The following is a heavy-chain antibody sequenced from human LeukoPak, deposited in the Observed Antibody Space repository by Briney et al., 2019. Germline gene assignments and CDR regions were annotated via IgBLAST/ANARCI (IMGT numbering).Heavy chain of an antibody. D-gene: IGHD5-18*01. CDR3: ASTPGYSYGNDAFDM. Sequence: ASVKVSCKASGYTFTGYYMHWVRQAPGQGLEWMGWINPNSGGTNYAQKFQGRVTMTRDTSISTAYMELSRLRSDDTAVYYCASTPGYSYGNDAFDMWGQGTMVTVSS. V-gene: IGHV1-2*02. J-gene: IGHJ3*02. CDR1: GYTFTGYY. CDR2: INPNSGGT.